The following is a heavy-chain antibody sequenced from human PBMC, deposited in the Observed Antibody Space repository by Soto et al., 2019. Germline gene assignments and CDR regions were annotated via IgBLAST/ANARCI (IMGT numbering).Heavy chain of an antibody. CDR2: ISYDGSNT. Sequence: QVQLVESGGGVVQPGRSLRLSCVASGFTFSSYGMHWVRQAPGKGLEWVAIISYDGSNTYYADSVKGRFTISRDNFKNKVYPEMNSPRAGDKVVYYCAKEGGLSGSYYISSSYYFDYWGQGTLVTVSS. CDR1: GFTFSSYG. V-gene: IGHV3-30*18. D-gene: IGHD1-26*01. CDR3: AKEGGLSGSYYISSSYYFDY. J-gene: IGHJ4*02.